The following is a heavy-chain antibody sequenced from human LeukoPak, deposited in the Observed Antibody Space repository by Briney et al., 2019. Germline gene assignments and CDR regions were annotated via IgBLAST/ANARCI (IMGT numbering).Heavy chain of an antibody. D-gene: IGHD3-10*01. CDR1: GGSISSSSYY. J-gene: IGHJ5*02. CDR3: ARGRGTTMVRGAYHNWFDP. CDR2: IYYSGST. Sequence: SETLSLTCTVSGGSISSSSYYWGWIRQPPGKGLEWIGSIYYSGSTYYNPSLKSRVTISVDTSKNQFSLKLSSVTAADTAVYYCARGRGTTMVRGAYHNWFDPWGQGTLVTVSS. V-gene: IGHV4-39*07.